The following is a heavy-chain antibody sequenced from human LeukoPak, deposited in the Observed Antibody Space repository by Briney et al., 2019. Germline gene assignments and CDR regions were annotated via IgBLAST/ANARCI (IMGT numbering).Heavy chain of an antibody. CDR1: GFTFSSYS. CDR2: ISSSGSDI. D-gene: IGHD2-8*02. J-gene: IGHJ4*02. V-gene: IGHV3-21*05. CDR3: ARRPFSTGWNYFDY. Sequence: GGSLRLSCAASGFTFSSYSMSWVRQAPGKGLEWVSFISSSGSDIYYADSVKGRFTISRDNAKNSLYVQMNSLRTEDTAVYHCARRPFSTGWNYFDYWGQGTLVTVSS.